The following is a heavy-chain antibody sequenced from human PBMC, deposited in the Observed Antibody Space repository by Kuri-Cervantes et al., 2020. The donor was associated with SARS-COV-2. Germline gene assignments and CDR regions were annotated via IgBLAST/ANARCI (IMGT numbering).Heavy chain of an antibody. CDR3: ALTKDTAMVTLDY. J-gene: IGHJ4*02. D-gene: IGHD5-18*01. Sequence: GEFLKISCSASGFTFSGFTMHWVRQASGKGLEWVGRIRSKANSYATAYAASVKGRFTISRDDSKNTAYLQMNSLKTEDTAVYYCALTKDTAMVTLDYWGQGTLVTVSS. V-gene: IGHV3-73*01. CDR1: GFTFSGFT. CDR2: IRSKANSYAT.